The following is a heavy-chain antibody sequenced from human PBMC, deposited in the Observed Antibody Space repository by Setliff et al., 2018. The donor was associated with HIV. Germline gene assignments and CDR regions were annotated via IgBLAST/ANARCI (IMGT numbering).Heavy chain of an antibody. J-gene: IGHJ6*02. V-gene: IGHV5-51*01. D-gene: IGHD2-15*01. Sequence: GESLKISCKGSGYSFSSYWIGWVRQMPGKGLERMGIIYPGDSDTRYSPSFQGQVTISADKSISTAYLQCSSLKASDTAMYYCARLGGICSGGSCTALAYTMDVWGQGTTVTVSS. CDR1: GYSFSSYW. CDR3: ARLGGICSGGSCTALAYTMDV. CDR2: IYPGDSDT.